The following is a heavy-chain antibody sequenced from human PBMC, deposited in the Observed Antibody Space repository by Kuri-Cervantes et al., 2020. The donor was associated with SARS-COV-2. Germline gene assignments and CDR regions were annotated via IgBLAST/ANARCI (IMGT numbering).Heavy chain of an antibody. Sequence: GGSLRLSCAASGFTFSSYSMNWVRQAPGKGLEWVSYISSSSSTIYYADSVKGRFTISRDNSKNTLYLQMNSLRAEDTAVYYCARGTYYDFWSGYYREYYYYYMDVWGKGTTVTVSS. CDR2: ISSSSSTI. CDR1: GFTFSSYS. J-gene: IGHJ6*03. V-gene: IGHV3-48*01. CDR3: ARGTYYDFWSGYYREYYYYYMDV. D-gene: IGHD3-3*01.